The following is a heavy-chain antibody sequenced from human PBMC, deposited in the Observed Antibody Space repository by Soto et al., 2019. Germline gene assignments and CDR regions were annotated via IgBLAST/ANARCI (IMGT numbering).Heavy chain of an antibody. J-gene: IGHJ6*02. V-gene: IGHV1-69*12. CDR3: ASGSKGPGWSYYGMAV. D-gene: IGHD6-19*01. CDR2: IIPIFGTA. Sequence: QVQLVQSGAEVKKPGSSVKVSCKASGGTFSSYAISWVRQAPGQGLEWMGGIIPIFGTANYAQKFQGRVTITADESTSTAYRERRSLSSEDMAVYYCASGSKGPGWSYYGMAVWVHGTTVT. CDR1: GGTFSSYA.